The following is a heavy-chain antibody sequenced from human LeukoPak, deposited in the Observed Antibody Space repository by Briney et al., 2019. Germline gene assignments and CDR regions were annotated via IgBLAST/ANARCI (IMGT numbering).Heavy chain of an antibody. J-gene: IGHJ4*02. CDR3: ARRTYYYDSSGRAVGFFDY. V-gene: IGHV5-51*01. CDR2: IYPGDSDT. D-gene: IGHD3-22*01. CDR1: GYSFTSYW. Sequence: GESLKISCKGSGYSFTSYWIGWVRQMPGKGLEWMGIIYPGDSDTRYSPSFQGQVTISADKSVSTAYLQWSSLKASDTAMYYCARRTYYYDSSGRAVGFFDYWGQGTLVTVSS.